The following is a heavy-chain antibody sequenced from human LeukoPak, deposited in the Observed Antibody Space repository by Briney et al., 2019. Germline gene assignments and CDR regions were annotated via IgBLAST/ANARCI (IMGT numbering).Heavy chain of an antibody. CDR1: GGSFSGYY. J-gene: IGHJ4*02. D-gene: IGHD6-13*01. Sequence: PSETLSLTCAVYGGSFSGYYWSWIRQPPGKGLEWIGEINHSGSTNYNPSLKSRVTISVDTSKNQFSLKLSSVTAADTAVYYCARSIPPPSDTLAAGNFDYWGQGTLVTVSS. V-gene: IGHV4-34*01. CDR2: INHSGST. CDR3: ARSIPPPSDTLAAGNFDY.